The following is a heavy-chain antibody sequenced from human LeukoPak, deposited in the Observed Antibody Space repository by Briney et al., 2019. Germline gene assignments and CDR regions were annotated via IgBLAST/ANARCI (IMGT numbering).Heavy chain of an antibody. CDR3: ARHHGP. Sequence: DPSETLSLTCTVSGGSIRSRYYYWVRIPQPPGKGLEGNGSICDSGITYYNPSLKSRVTLTVDASKNPYSLKLNSVTDAAAAVYYGARHHGPWGQGTLVTVSS. J-gene: IGHJ5*02. V-gene: IGHV4-39*01. CDR2: ICDSGIT. CDR1: GGSIRSRYYY.